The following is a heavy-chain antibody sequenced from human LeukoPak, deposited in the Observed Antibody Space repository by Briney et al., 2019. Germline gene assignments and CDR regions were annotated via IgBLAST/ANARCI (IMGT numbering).Heavy chain of an antibody. CDR2: IYSGGNT. Sequence: GGSLRLSCAASGFIVSNNYMSWVRQAPGKGLEWVSVIYSGGNTYYADSVKGRFAIPRDNAKNILYLQMNSLRAEDTAVYYCSRGTYPYSSDNWGQGALVTVSS. V-gene: IGHV3-66*01. D-gene: IGHD3-10*01. CDR3: SRGTYPYSSDN. J-gene: IGHJ4*02. CDR1: GFIVSNNY.